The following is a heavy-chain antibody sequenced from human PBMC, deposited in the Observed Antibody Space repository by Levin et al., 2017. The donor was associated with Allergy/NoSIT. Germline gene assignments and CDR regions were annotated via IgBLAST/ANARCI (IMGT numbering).Heavy chain of an antibody. J-gene: IGHJ3*02. Sequence: GGSLRLSCAASGFTFSSYGMHWVRQAPGKGLEWVAVISYDGSNKYYADSVKGRFTISRDNSKNTLYLQMNSLRAEDTAVYYCAKVGVCSGGSCYSNGQYAFDIWGQGTMVTVSS. CDR1: GFTFSSYG. CDR2: ISYDGSNK. V-gene: IGHV3-30*18. D-gene: IGHD2-15*01. CDR3: AKVGVCSGGSCYSNGQYAFDI.